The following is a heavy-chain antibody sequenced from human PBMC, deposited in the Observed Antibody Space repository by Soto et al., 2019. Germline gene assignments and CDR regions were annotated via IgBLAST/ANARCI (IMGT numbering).Heavy chain of an antibody. CDR2: IYYSGST. CDR1: GGSISSGGYY. D-gene: IGHD3-3*01. V-gene: IGHV4-31*03. J-gene: IGHJ5*02. CDR3: ARYRDFWSGYYLNWFDP. Sequence: SETLSLTCTVSGGSISSGGYYWSWIRQHPGKGLEWIGYIYYSGSTYYNPSLKSRVTISVDTSKNQFSLKLSSVTAADTAVYYCARYRDFWSGYYLNWFDPWGQGTLVTVSS.